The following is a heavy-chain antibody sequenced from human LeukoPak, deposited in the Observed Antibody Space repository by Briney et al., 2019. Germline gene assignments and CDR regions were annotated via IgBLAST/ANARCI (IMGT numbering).Heavy chain of an antibody. CDR2: ISGSGGST. V-gene: IGHV3-23*01. J-gene: IGHJ1*01. CDR1: GFTFSSYA. D-gene: IGHD3-22*01. Sequence: ETGGSLRLSCAASGFTFSSYAMSWVRQAPGKGLEWVSAISGSGGSTYYADSVKGRFTISRDNSKNTLYLQMNSLRAEDTAVYYCAKYGISGYIGYFQHWGQGTLVTVSS. CDR3: AKYGISGYIGYFQH.